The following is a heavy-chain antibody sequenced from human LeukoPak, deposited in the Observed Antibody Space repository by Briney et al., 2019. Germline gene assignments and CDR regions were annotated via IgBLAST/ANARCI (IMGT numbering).Heavy chain of an antibody. Sequence: PSETLSLTCAVYGGSFSGYYWSWIRQPPGKGLEWIGEINHSGSTNYNPSLKSRVIISVDTPKNQFSLKLSSVTAADTAVYYCARGPRDSSGYYRLPIDYWGQGTLVTVSS. J-gene: IGHJ4*02. V-gene: IGHV4-34*01. CDR1: GGSFSGYY. D-gene: IGHD3-22*01. CDR2: INHSGST. CDR3: ARGPRDSSGYYRLPIDY.